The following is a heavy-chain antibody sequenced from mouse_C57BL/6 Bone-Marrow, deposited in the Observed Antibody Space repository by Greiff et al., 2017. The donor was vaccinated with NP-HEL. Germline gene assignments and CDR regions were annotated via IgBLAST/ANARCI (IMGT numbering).Heavy chain of an antibody. CDR3: ARHNRETGPSYYAMDY. D-gene: IGHD4-1*01. CDR1: GFSLTSYG. Sequence: QVQLKESGPGLVAPSQSLSITCTVSGFSLTSYGVHWVRQPPGKGLEWLVVIWSDGSTTYNSALNSRLSISKDNSKSQVFLKMNSLQTDDTAMYYCARHNRETGPSYYAMDYWGQGTSVTVSS. V-gene: IGHV2-6-1*01. CDR2: IWSDGST. J-gene: IGHJ4*01.